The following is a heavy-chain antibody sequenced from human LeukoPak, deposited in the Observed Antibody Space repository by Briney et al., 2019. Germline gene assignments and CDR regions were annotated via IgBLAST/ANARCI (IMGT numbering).Heavy chain of an antibody. V-gene: IGHV1-8*01. CDR1: GYTFTSYD. D-gene: IGHD3-16*02. Sequence: EASVKVSCKSSGYTFTSYDINWGRQATGQGLEWMGWMNPNSGNTGYAQKFQGRVTMTRNTSISTAYMELSSLSSEDTAVYYCARWFSYYDYVWGSYRYFDYWGQGTLVTVSS. CDR3: ARWFSYYDYVWGSYRYFDY. CDR2: MNPNSGNT. J-gene: IGHJ4*02.